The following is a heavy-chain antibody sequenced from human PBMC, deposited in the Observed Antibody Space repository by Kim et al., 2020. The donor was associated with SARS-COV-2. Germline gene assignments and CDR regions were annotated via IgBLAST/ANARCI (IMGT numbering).Heavy chain of an antibody. V-gene: IGHV3-11*06. Sequence: VKGRFTISRDNANNSLSLQMSSLNAEDTAVYYCARQVTVFGVVTNKSYFDPWGQGTLVTVSS. CDR3: ARQVTVFGVVTNKSYFDP. J-gene: IGHJ5*02. D-gene: IGHD3-3*01.